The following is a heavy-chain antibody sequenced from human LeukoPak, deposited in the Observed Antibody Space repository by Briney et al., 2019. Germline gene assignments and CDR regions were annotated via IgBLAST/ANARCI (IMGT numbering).Heavy chain of an antibody. J-gene: IGHJ4*02. V-gene: IGHV4-4*07. D-gene: IGHD6-19*01. CDR2: IYASGST. Sequence: SETLSLTCTVSGDSISGYYWSWIRQPAGKGLEWIGRIYASGSTNYNPSLRSRVTISVDTSKNQFSLKLSSVTAADTAVYYCARDPKEYSSGWYDPHFPYFDYWGQGTLVTVSS. CDR3: ARDPKEYSSGWYDPHFPYFDY. CDR1: GDSISGYY.